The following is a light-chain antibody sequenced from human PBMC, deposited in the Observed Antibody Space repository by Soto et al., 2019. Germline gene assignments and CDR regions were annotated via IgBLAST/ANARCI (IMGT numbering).Light chain of an antibody. CDR3: QAWDSSTASYV. Sequence: SSELTQPPSVSVSPGQTASITCSGGKLGDKYACWYQQKPGQSPVLVIYQDSKRPSGIPERFSSSNSGNTATLTISGTQAMDEADYYCQAWDSSTASYVFGTGTKVTVL. J-gene: IGLJ1*01. CDR2: QDS. V-gene: IGLV3-1*01. CDR1: KLGDKY.